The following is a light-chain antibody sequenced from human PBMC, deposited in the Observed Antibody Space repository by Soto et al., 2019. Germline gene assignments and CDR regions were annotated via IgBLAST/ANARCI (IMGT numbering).Light chain of an antibody. V-gene: IGKV1-27*01. CDR2: TSS. CDR1: QGISNY. J-gene: IGKJ4*01. Sequence: DIQMTQSPSSLSASVGDRVTITCRASQGISNYLTGYQQKPGKVPKLLIYTSSTLQSGVPYRFSGSGAGTDFTLTISSLQPEGVATYYCQKHDTAPLPFGGGTKVESK. CDR3: QKHDTAPLP.